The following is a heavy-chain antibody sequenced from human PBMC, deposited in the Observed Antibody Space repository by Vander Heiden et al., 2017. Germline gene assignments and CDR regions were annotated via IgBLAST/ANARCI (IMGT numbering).Heavy chain of an antibody. CDR1: GDSMSRTIHY. V-gene: IGHV4-31*03. J-gene: IGHJ4*02. Sequence: QVQLQESGPGLVKPSQTLSLTCSVPGDSMSRTIHYWSCIRPHPGQGLEWIGSIYSSGNTYYNPALESRVTISVDTSKRQFFLTVTSVTAADTAVYYCAREIGRGNYFDYFDSWGQGTMVTVSS. CDR3: AREIGRGNYFDYFDS. CDR2: IYSSGNT. D-gene: IGHD3-10*01.